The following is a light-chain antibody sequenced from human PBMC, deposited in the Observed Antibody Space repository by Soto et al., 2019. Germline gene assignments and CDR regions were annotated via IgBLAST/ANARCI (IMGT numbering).Light chain of an antibody. CDR2: DAS. Sequence: EIVLTQSPGTLSLSPGERATLSCRASQSVSSYLAWYQQKPGQAPRLLIYDASNRATGIPARFSGSGSGTDFTLTISSLEPEDFAVYYCQQRSNWPLTFGPGTKVDI. V-gene: IGKV3-11*01. CDR1: QSVSSY. CDR3: QQRSNWPLT. J-gene: IGKJ3*01.